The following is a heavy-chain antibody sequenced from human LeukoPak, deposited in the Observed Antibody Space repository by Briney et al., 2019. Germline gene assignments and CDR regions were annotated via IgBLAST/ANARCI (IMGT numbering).Heavy chain of an antibody. J-gene: IGHJ4*02. D-gene: IGHD4-23*01. CDR1: GYSFTSYW. CDR3: ARRSYGPYYGANERGPIYYFDY. CDR2: IYPGDSDT. Sequence: GESLKISCKGSGYSFTSYWIGWVRQMPGKGLEWMGIIYPGDSDTRYSPSFQGQVTISADKSISTAYLQWSSLKASDTAMYYCARRSYGPYYGANERGPIYYFDYWGQGTLVTVSS. V-gene: IGHV5-51*01.